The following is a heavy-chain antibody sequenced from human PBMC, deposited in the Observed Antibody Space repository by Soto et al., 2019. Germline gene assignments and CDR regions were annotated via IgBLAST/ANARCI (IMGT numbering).Heavy chain of an antibody. CDR1: GGSISSGVYY. D-gene: IGHD2-2*01. CDR3: ARMKGDRHCSSTSCYEALGYYYYYYYMDV. J-gene: IGHJ6*03. Sequence: SETLSLTCTVSGGSISSGVYYWSWIRQHPGKGLEWIGYIYYSGSTYYNPSLKIRVTISVDTSKNQFSLKLSSVTAADTAVYYCARMKGDRHCSSTSCYEALGYYYYYYYMDVWGKGTTVTVSS. CDR2: IYYSGST. V-gene: IGHV4-31*03.